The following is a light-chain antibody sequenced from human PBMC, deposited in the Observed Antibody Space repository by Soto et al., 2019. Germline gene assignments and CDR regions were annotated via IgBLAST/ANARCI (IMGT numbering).Light chain of an antibody. CDR2: DVS. J-gene: IGLJ1*01. CDR1: SSDIGGYNY. CDR3: SSYTSTSTLYV. V-gene: IGLV2-14*03. Sequence: QSARTQPASVSGSPGQSITISCTGTSSDIGGYNYVSWYQQLPGKVPKLIIYDVSNRPSGVSDRFSGSKSGNAASLTISGLQAEDEADYYCSSYTSTSTLYVFGTGTKVTVL.